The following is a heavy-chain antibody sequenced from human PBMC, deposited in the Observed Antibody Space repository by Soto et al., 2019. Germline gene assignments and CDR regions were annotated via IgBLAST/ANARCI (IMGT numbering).Heavy chain of an antibody. V-gene: IGHV4-38-2*01. J-gene: IGHJ4*02. Sequence: PSETLSLTCAVSGYSISSGYYWGWIRQPPGKGLEWIGSIYHSGNTYYNPSLRSRVTISLDTSKNNVSLKLTAVTAADPAVYYCARHRAPITYCTNGVCYSSYFDYWGQGTLVTVSS. CDR2: IYHSGNT. CDR1: GYSISSGYY. CDR3: ARHRAPITYCTNGVCYSSYFDY. D-gene: IGHD2-8*01.